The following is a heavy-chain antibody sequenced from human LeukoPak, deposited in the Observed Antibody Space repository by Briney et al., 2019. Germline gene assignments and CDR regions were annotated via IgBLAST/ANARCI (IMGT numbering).Heavy chain of an antibody. Sequence: GASVNVRFSASGYTFTSYGIYWVRQAPGQGLEWMGWISAYNGNTNYAQKLQGRVTMTTDSSTSTAYMELRSLRSDDTAVYYCARDPLRLLDGSYGTDVGGQASSETVSS. J-gene: IGHJ6*02. V-gene: IGHV1-18*01. D-gene: IGHD3-3*01. CDR2: ISAYNGNT. CDR1: GYTFTSYG. CDR3: ARDPLRLLDGSYGTDV.